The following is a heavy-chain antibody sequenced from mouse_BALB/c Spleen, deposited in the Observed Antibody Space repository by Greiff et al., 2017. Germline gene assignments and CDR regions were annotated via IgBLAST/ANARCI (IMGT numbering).Heavy chain of an antibody. CDR3: ARSLSYGSLDY. J-gene: IGHJ2*01. Sequence: EVQLVESGPGLVKPSQSLSLTCTVTGYSITSDYAWNWIRQFPGNKLEWMGYISYSGSTSYNPSLKSRISITRDTSKNQFFLQLNSVTTEDTATYYCARSLSYGSLDYWGQGTTLTVSS. CDR1: GYSITSDYA. V-gene: IGHV3-2*02. CDR2: ISYSGST. D-gene: IGHD1-1*01.